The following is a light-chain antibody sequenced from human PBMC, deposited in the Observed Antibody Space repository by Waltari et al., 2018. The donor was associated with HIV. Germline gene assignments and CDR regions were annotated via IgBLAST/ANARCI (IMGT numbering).Light chain of an antibody. V-gene: IGLV2-8*01. Sequence: QSALTQPPSASGSPGQSVNISCTGTSSDVGGYNYVSWYQQHPGKAPKLMIYEVSKRPSGVPDRFSGSKSGNTASLTVSGLQAEDEADYYCSSYAGSNNRFVFGTGTKVTVL. CDR2: EVS. CDR1: SSDVGGYNY. CDR3: SSYAGSNNRFV. J-gene: IGLJ1*01.